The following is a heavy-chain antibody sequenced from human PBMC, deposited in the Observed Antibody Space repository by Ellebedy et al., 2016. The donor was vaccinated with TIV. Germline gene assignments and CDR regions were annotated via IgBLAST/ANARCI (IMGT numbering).Heavy chain of an antibody. CDR2: ISGDGGST. CDR1: GFTFDDYA. J-gene: IGHJ5*02. CDR3: AKDICSGGSCYGNWFDP. Sequence: GESLKISCAASGFTFDDYAMHWVRQAPGKGLEWVSLISGDGGSTYYADSVKGRFTISRDNSKNSLYLQMNSLRTEDTALYYCAKDICSGGSCYGNWFDPWGQGTLVTVSS. D-gene: IGHD2-15*01. V-gene: IGHV3-43*02.